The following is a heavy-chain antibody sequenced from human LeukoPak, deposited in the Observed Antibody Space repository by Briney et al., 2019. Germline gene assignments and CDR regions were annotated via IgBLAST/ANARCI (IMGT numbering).Heavy chain of an antibody. CDR2: IYHSGST. D-gene: IGHD5-24*01. CDR3: ARLHGYTGGHYYYMDV. Sequence: PSETLSLTCAVSGYSISSGYYWGWIRQPPGKGLEWIGSIYHSGSTYYNPSLKSRVTISVDTSKNQFSLKLSSVTAADAAVYYCARLHGYTGGHYYYMDVWGKGTTVTVSS. J-gene: IGHJ6*03. CDR1: GYSISSGYY. V-gene: IGHV4-38-2*01.